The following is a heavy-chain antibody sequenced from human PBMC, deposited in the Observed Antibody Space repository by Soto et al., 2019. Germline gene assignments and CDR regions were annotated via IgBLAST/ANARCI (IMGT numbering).Heavy chain of an antibody. V-gene: IGHV1-69*18. Sequence: QVQLVQSGAEVKKPGSSVKVSCKASGGTFSSYAISWVRQAPGQGLEWMGRIIPIFGTANYAQKFQGRVTITADESTSTAYMELSSLRSEDTAVYYCARAFQTYYYDSSGSPDGYWGQGTLVTVSS. J-gene: IGHJ4*02. CDR2: IIPIFGTA. CDR3: ARAFQTYYYDSSGSPDGY. D-gene: IGHD3-22*01. CDR1: GGTFSSYA.